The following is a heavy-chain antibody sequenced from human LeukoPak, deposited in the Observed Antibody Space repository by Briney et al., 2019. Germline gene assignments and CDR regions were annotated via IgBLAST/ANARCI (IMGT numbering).Heavy chain of an antibody. CDR1: GFTFSSYW. CDR3: ARGGWYYFDN. J-gene: IGHJ4*02. CDR2: IKEDGSEK. Sequence: GGSLRLSCGASGFTFSSYWMSWLRQAPGKGLEWVANIKEDGSEKYYVASVKGRFTISRDNAKNSLYPQMNSLRAEHTAVYYCARGGWYYFDNWGEGALVPVAS. V-gene: IGHV3-7*01.